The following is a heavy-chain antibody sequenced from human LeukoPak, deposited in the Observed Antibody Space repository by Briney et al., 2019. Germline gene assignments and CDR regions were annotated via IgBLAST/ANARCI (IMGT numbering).Heavy chain of an antibody. Sequence: SVKVSCKASGGTFSSYAISWVRQAPGQGLEWMGGIIPIFGTANYAQKFQGRVTITTDESTSTAYMELSSLRSEDTAVYYCARPTYSSSSGFDYWGQGTQVTVSS. J-gene: IGHJ4*02. D-gene: IGHD6-13*01. V-gene: IGHV1-69*05. CDR2: IIPIFGTA. CDR3: ARPTYSSSSGFDY. CDR1: GGTFSSYA.